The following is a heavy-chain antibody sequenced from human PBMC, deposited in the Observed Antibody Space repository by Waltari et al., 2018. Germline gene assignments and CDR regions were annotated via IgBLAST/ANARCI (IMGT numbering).Heavy chain of an antibody. Sequence: QLRLQESGPGLVKPSDTLSLPCTVSGGSISSNNYYWGWIRQPPGKGLEWIGSMDYSGNTYYNPSLKSRVTMSADTSKNQFSLKLSSVTAADTAVYYCARHQDWVVVSATWFDPWGQGTLVTVSS. CDR1: GGSISSNNYY. CDR3: ARHQDWVVVSATWFDP. CDR2: MDYSGNT. J-gene: IGHJ5*02. D-gene: IGHD2-21*02. V-gene: IGHV4-39*01.